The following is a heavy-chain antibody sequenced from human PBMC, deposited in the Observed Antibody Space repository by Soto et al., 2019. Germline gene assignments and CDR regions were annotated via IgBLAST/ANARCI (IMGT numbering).Heavy chain of an antibody. CDR1: GYTFSNSG. CDR3: AKATGSSFDN. Sequence: QVHLVQSGTEVKTPGASVKVSCKTSGYTFSNSGISWVRQAPGQGLEWLGWINNNNGKTNCAQKLQDRLILTTDTSTSTAYMELRSLRSDDTAMYYCAKATGSSFDNWGQGTLVTFSS. J-gene: IGHJ4*02. CDR2: INNNNGKT. V-gene: IGHV1-18*01. D-gene: IGHD6-6*01.